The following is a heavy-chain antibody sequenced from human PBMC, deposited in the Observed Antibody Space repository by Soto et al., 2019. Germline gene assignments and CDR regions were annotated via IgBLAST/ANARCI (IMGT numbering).Heavy chain of an antibody. CDR2: IYYSGNT. Sequence: SETLSLTCTVSGGSISSSSYYWGWIRQPPGKGLEWIGSIYYSGNTYYNPSLKSRVTISVDTSKNQFSLRLSSVTAADTAVYYCARARQPVIITLGYWGQGTLVTVSS. CDR3: ARARQPVIITLGY. D-gene: IGHD3-22*01. J-gene: IGHJ4*02. V-gene: IGHV4-39*01. CDR1: GGSISSSSYY.